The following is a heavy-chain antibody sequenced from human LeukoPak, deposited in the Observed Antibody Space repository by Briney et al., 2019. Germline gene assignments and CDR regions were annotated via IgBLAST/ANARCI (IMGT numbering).Heavy chain of an antibody. CDR1: GFTFSSYA. V-gene: IGHV3-64*01. CDR3: ARTEMTTTDAFDI. CDR2: ISSNGGTT. J-gene: IGHJ3*02. Sequence: GGSLRLSCAASGFTFSSYAMHWVRQAPGKGLEYVSAISSNGGTTYYANSVEGRFTVSRDNSKNTLYLRMGSLRAEDMAVYYCARTEMTTTDAFDIWGQGTMVTVSS. D-gene: IGHD5-24*01.